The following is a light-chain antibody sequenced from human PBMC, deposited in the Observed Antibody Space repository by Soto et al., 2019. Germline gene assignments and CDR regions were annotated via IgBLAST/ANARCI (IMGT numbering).Light chain of an antibody. J-gene: IGLJ1*01. CDR2: DVS. Sequence: QSALTQPASVSGSPGQSITISCTGTSSDVGGYNYVSWYQHHPGKAPKLMIYDVSNRPSGVSNRFSGSKSGNTASLTISGLQPEDEDDYYSSSYTTSNTRQIVFGTGTKVTVL. CDR1: SSDVGGYNY. V-gene: IGLV2-14*03. CDR3: SSYTTSNTRQIV.